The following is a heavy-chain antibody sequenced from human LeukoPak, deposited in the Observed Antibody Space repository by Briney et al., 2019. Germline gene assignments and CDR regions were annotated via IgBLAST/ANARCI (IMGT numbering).Heavy chain of an antibody. D-gene: IGHD5-18*01. CDR2: IYYSGST. CDR3: ARLSDTAMTD. J-gene: IGHJ1*01. Sequence: NPSETLSLTCTVSGGSISSSSYSWGWIRQSPGKGLEWIGSIYYSGSTYYNPSLKSRVTISVDTSKNQFSLKLSSVTAADTAVYNCARLSDTAMTDWGQGPWSPSPQ. V-gene: IGHV4-39*01. CDR1: GGSISSSSYS.